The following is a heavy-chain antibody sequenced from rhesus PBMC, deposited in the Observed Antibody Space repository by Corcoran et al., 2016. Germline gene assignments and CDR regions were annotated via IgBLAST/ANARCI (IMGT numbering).Heavy chain of an antibody. CDR3: AQNWTPHY. V-gene: IGHV4-73*01. D-gene: IGHD1-26*01. CDR1: GGSMSGYN. CDR2: IDGNSAST. J-gene: IGHJ4*01. Sequence: QVKLQQWGEGLVKPSETLSLTCAVYGGSMSGYNWSWIRQPPGKGLEGIGIIDGNSASTTYNASLKNRVTISKDTSQNQFSLKLRSVTAADTAVYYCAQNWTPHYWGQGVLVTVSS.